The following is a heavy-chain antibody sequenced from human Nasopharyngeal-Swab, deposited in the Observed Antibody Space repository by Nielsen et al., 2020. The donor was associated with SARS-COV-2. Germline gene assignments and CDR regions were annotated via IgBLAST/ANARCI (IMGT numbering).Heavy chain of an antibody. J-gene: IGHJ6*02. CDR3: ARVHYYDSTYYYYGLDV. Sequence: SETLSLTCTVSDYSISSYYWTWIRQPPGKGLEWIGYIYYRGSPNYNPSLKSRVTLSLDTSKSQLSLKLSSVTAADTAAYYCARVHYYDSTYYYYGLDVWGQGTTVTVSS. V-gene: IGHV4-59*13. CDR1: DYSISSYY. CDR2: IYYRGSP. D-gene: IGHD3-22*01.